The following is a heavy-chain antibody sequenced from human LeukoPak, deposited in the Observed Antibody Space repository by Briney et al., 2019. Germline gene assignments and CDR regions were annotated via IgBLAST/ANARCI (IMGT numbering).Heavy chain of an antibody. J-gene: IGHJ4*02. D-gene: IGHD3-10*01. CDR1: GGSMRSHSFY. V-gene: IGHV4-39*07. CDR3: AREANYYGSGSYFEGTFDY. Sequence: SETLSLTCTVSGGSMRSHSFYWGWIRQSPGTGLEWIANINYGGHTYYNPSVKSRVTLSVDVSKNRFSLKLTSVTAADTAVYYCAREANYYGSGSYFEGTFDYWGQGSLVTVSS. CDR2: INYGGHT.